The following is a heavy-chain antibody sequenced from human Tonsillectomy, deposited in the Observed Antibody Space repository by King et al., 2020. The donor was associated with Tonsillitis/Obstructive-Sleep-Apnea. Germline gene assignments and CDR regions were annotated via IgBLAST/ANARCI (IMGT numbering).Heavy chain of an antibody. D-gene: IGHD3-10*01. V-gene: IGHV4-31*03. Sequence: VQLQESGPGLVKPSQTLSLTCTVSGGSISSGGYYWSWIRQHPGKGLEWIGYIYYSGSTYYNPSLKSRVTISVDTSKNQFSLKLSSVTAADTAVYYCAGAGKGWFGESPNWFDPWGQGTLVTVSS. CDR2: IYYSGST. J-gene: IGHJ5*02. CDR1: GGSISSGGYY. CDR3: AGAGKGWFGESPNWFDP.